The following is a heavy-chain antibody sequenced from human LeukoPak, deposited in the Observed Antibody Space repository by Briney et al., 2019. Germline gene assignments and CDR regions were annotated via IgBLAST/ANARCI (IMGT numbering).Heavy chain of an antibody. CDR2: ISGGGGST. J-gene: IGHJ5*02. Sequence: GGSLRLSCAASGFTFSTYAMSWVRQAPGKGLEWVSAISGGGGSTYYADSVKGRFIISRDNSKNTLYLQVNSLRAEDTAVYYCAKTLRYYGSARGAWFDPWGQGTLVTVSS. CDR1: GFTFSTYA. V-gene: IGHV3-23*01. CDR3: AKTLRYYGSARGAWFDP. D-gene: IGHD3-10*01.